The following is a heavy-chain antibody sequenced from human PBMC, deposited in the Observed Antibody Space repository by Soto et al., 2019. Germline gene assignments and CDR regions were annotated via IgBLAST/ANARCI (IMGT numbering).Heavy chain of an antibody. Sequence: ASVKVSCKASGYTFTSYDINWVRQATGQGLEWMGWMNTNSGNTGYAQKFQGRVTMTRNTSISTANMELSSLRSEDTAVYYCARGVVPAAIYAEYYYYHMDVWGKGTTVTVSS. CDR1: GYTFTSYD. D-gene: IGHD2-2*01. CDR3: ARGVVPAAIYAEYYYYHMDV. CDR2: MNTNSGNT. V-gene: IGHV1-8*01. J-gene: IGHJ6*03.